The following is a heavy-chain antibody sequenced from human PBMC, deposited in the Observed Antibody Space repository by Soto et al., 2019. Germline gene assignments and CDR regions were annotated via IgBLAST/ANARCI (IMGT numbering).Heavy chain of an antibody. CDR1: GGTFSSYA. Sequence: VKVSCKASGGTFSSYAISWVRQAPGQGLEWMGGIIPIFGTANYAQKFQGRVTITADESTSTAYMELSSLRSEDTAVYYCARDLDLAWVGGMDVWGQGTTVTVSS. D-gene: IGHD1-26*01. CDR3: ARDLDLAWVGGMDV. CDR2: IIPIFGTA. V-gene: IGHV1-69*13. J-gene: IGHJ6*02.